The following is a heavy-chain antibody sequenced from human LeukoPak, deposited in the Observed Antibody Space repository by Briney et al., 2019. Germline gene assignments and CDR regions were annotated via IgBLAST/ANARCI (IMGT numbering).Heavy chain of an antibody. D-gene: IGHD3-22*01. CDR1: GFTFSSYW. V-gene: IGHV3-7*01. CDR3: AGYYDSSGYYYFDY. J-gene: IGHJ4*02. CDR2: IKQDGSEK. Sequence: GGSLRLSCAASGFTFSSYWMSWVRQAPGKGLEWVANIKQDGSEKYYVDSVKGRFTISRDNAKNSLYLQMNSLRAEDTAVYYCAGYYDSSGYYYFDYWGQGTLVTVSS.